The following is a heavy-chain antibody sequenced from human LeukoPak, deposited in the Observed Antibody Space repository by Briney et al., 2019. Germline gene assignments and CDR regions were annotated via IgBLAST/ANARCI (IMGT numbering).Heavy chain of an antibody. CDR3: ARYSGYDRPFDY. J-gene: IGHJ4*02. Sequence: SETLSLTCAVYGGSFSGYYWSWIRQPPGKGLEWIGEINHSGSTNYNPSLKSRVTISVDTSKNQFSLKLSSVTAADTAVYYCARYSGYDRPFDYWGQGTLVTVSS. V-gene: IGHV4-34*01. D-gene: IGHD5-12*01. CDR2: INHSGST. CDR1: GGSFSGYY.